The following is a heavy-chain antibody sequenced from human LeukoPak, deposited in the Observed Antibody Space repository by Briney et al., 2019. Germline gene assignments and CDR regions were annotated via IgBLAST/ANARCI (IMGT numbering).Heavy chain of an antibody. CDR2: ISAYNGNT. CDR1: GYTFTSYG. D-gene: IGHD6-13*01. J-gene: IGHJ4*02. V-gene: IGHV1-18*01. CDR3: ARDRTRYSSSWHLFDY. Sequence: ASVKVSCKASGYTFTSYGISWVRQAPGQGLEWMGWISAYNGNTNYAQKLQGRVTMTTDTSTSTAYMELRSLRSDDTAVYYCARDRTRYSSSWHLFDYWGQGTLVTVSS.